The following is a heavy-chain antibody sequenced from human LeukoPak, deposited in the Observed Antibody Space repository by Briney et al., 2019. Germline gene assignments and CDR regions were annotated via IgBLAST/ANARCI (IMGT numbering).Heavy chain of an antibody. CDR2: INHSGRT. D-gene: IGHD3-22*01. J-gene: IGHJ4*02. Sequence: SETLSLTCAVYGGSFSGYYWSWIRQPPGKGLEWIGEINHSGRTNYNPSLKSRVTISVDTSKNQFSLKLSSVTAADTAVYYCARLGGYYDSSGYYYRFDYWGQGTLVTVSS. V-gene: IGHV4-34*01. CDR3: ARLGGYYDSSGYYYRFDY. CDR1: GGSFSGYY.